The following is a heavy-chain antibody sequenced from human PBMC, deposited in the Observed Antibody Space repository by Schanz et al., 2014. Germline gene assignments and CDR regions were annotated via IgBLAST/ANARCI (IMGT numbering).Heavy chain of an antibody. D-gene: IGHD3-10*01. CDR3: TRPALWCGDNGFDP. J-gene: IGHJ5*01. CDR2: ISGSGGST. Sequence: EVQLVQSGGGLVQPGGSLRLSCLASGFAFSSYGMNWLRQAPGKGLEWVSAISGSGGSTYYADSVKGRFTISRDNSKNALYRQRNSVRAEDTAVNYCTRPALWCGDNGFDPWGQGTRVTVSS. CDR1: GFAFSSYG. V-gene: IGHV3-23*04.